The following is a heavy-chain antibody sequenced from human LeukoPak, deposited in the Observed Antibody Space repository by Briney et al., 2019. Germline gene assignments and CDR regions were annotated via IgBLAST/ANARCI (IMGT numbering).Heavy chain of an antibody. CDR2: ISAYNGNT. Sequence: ASVKVSCKASGYTFTSYGIGWVRQAPGQGLEWMGWISAYNGNTNYAQKLQGRVTMTTDTSTSTAYMELRSLRSDDTAVYYCARYSSGWYGLYYFDYWGQGTLVTVSS. CDR1: GYTFTSYG. J-gene: IGHJ4*02. CDR3: ARYSSGWYGLYYFDY. D-gene: IGHD6-19*01. V-gene: IGHV1-18*01.